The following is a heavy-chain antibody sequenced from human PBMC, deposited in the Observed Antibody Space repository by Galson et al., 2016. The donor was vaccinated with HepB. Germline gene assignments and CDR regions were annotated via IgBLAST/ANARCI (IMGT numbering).Heavy chain of an antibody. V-gene: IGHV5-51*01. Sequence: QSGAEVKKPGESLKISCQGSGYKFTSYWIGWVRQVPGKGLEWMGTIYPGDSDTRYSPSFQGQVTISVDKSISTAYLPWSSLKASDSALYYCARHELHSNSWYMDSWGQGTLVTVSS. D-gene: IGHD6-13*01. J-gene: IGHJ4*02. CDR1: GYKFTSYW. CDR2: IYPGDSDT. CDR3: ARHELHSNSWYMDS.